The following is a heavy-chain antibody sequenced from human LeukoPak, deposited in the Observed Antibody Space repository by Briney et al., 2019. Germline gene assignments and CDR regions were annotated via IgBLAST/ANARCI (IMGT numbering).Heavy chain of an antibody. CDR2: ISSSSSYI. Sequence: GGSLRLSCAASGFTFSSYSMNRVRQAPGKGLEWVSSISSSSSYIYYADSVKGRFTISRDNDKNSLYLQMNSLRDEDTAVYYCARDIGNGDYVDAFDIWGQGTMVTVSS. J-gene: IGHJ3*02. D-gene: IGHD4-17*01. V-gene: IGHV3-21*01. CDR3: ARDIGNGDYVDAFDI. CDR1: GFTFSSYS.